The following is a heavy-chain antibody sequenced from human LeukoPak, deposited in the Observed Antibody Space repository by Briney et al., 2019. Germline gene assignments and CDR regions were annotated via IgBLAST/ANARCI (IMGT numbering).Heavy chain of an antibody. J-gene: IGHJ4*02. CDR3: THSGGRRDN. CDR1: GGSITSSSIN. CDR2: IYYSGST. Sequence: SETLTLTCTASGGSITSSSINWGWIRQPPGKGLEWIGSIYYSGSTYYNPSLKSLVTISVDTSKNQFSLKLSSVTAADTAVYYSTHSGGRRDNWGQGTLVTVSS. V-gene: IGHV4-39*01. D-gene: IGHD4-23*01.